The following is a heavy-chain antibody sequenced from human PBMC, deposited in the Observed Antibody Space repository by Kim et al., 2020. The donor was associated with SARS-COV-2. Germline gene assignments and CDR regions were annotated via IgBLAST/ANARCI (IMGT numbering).Heavy chain of an antibody. CDR3: ARESGVVVVVAATSTFDY. Sequence: ASVKVSCKASGYTFTSYYMHWVRQAPGQGLEWMGIINPSGGSTSYAQKFQGRVTMTRDTSTSTVYMELSSLRSEDTAVYYCARESGVVVVVAATSTFDYWGQGTLVTVSS. D-gene: IGHD2-15*01. CDR2: INPSGGST. V-gene: IGHV1-46*01. J-gene: IGHJ4*02. CDR1: GYTFTSYY.